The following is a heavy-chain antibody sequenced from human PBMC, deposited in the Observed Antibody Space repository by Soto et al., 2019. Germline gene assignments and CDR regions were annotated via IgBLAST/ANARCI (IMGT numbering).Heavy chain of an antibody. V-gene: IGHV4-39*01. CDR3: ARQGRNTKIVILRHYATDF. Sequence: SETLSLTCSVSSGSISTNSYLWGWIRQPPGKGLEWIGAILYSGDTYYSESLKSRVTMSVDTAKNQFSLKLNSVTAADTAVYYCARQGRNTKIVILRHYATDFWGQGTAVTVSS. D-gene: IGHD3-22*01. CDR1: SGSISTNSYL. CDR2: ILYSGDT. J-gene: IGHJ6*02.